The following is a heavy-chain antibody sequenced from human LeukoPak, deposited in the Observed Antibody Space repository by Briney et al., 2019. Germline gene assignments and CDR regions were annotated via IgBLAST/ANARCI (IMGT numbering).Heavy chain of an antibody. CDR2: INHSGST. Sequence: PSETLSLTCAVYGGSFSGYYWSWIRQPPGKGLEWIGEINHSGSTNYNPSLKSRVTISVDTSKNQFSLKLSSVTAADMAVYYCARVSVAGRRGRWFDPWGQGTLVTVSS. CDR1: GGSFSGYY. CDR3: ARVSVAGRRGRWFDP. J-gene: IGHJ5*02. D-gene: IGHD6-19*01. V-gene: IGHV4-34*01.